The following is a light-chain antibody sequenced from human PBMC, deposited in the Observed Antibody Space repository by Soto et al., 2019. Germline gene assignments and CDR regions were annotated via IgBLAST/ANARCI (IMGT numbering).Light chain of an antibody. CDR1: SSDVGASNY. J-gene: IGLJ1*01. CDR3: SSHAGGGKFV. Sequence: QSALTQPPSASGSPGQSITISCTGTSSDVGASNYVSWYRQYPGTPPQLVISEVTKRPSGVPDRFSGSKSANTASLTVSGRQAEEEADYYCSSHAGGGKFVFGTGTKLTVL. CDR2: EVT. V-gene: IGLV2-8*01.